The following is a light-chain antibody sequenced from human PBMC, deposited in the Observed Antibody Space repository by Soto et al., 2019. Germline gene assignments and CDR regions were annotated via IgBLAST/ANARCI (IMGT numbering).Light chain of an antibody. J-gene: IGKJ1*01. CDR1: QSVSSSY. V-gene: IGKV3-15*01. CDR3: QQYNKWPRT. CDR2: AAS. Sequence: EIVLAQSPGTLSLSPGERATLSCRSSQSVSSSYLAWYQQKPGQAPRLLIYAASARATGIPTRFSGSGSGTEFTLTIGSLQSEDFAVYYCQQYNKWPRTFGQGTKVDIK.